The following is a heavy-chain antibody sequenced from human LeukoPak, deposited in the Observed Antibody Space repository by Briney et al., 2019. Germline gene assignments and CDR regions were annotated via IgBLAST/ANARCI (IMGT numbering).Heavy chain of an antibody. Sequence: PSETLSLTCAVYGGSFSGYYWSWIRQPAGKGLEWIGRIYTSGSTNYNPSRKSRVTISGDTSKNQFSLRLSSVTAADTAVYYCARASYSYDINGWVPFDYWGQGTLVTVSS. CDR2: IYTSGST. J-gene: IGHJ4*02. CDR1: GGSFSGYY. V-gene: IGHV4-59*10. D-gene: IGHD3-22*01. CDR3: ARASYSYDINGWVPFDY.